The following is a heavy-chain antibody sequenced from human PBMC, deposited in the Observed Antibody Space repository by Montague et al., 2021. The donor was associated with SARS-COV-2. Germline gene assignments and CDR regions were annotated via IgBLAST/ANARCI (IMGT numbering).Heavy chain of an antibody. CDR2: MYETGNM. V-gene: IGHV4-4*09. D-gene: IGHD2/OR15-2a*01. CDR3: ARNMAY. J-gene: IGHJ4*02. CDR1: SGSLSNYY. Sequence: ETLSLTCTVSSGSLSNYYWRWIRQSPDKGLEWIGYMYETGNMIYNPSLRSQVSISADTSKSQFSLRLTSVTAADSARYYCARNMAYWGQGVLVTV.